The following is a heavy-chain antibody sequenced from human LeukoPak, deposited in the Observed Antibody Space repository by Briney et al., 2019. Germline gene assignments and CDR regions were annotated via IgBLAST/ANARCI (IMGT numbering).Heavy chain of an antibody. Sequence: SETLSLTCTVSGGSISSYYWSWIRQPPGKGLEWLGYIYYSGSTYYNPSLESRVTVSVDTSKNQLSLRLTSVTAADTAVYDCARDRRAGQSGYWFDPWGQGTLVTASS. CDR3: ARDRRAGQSGYWFDP. J-gene: IGHJ5*02. CDR1: GGSISSYY. D-gene: IGHD3-22*01. V-gene: IGHV4-59*01. CDR2: IYYSGST.